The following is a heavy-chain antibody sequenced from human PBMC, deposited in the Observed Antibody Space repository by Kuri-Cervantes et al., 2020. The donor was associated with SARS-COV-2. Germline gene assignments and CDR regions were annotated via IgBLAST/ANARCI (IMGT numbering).Heavy chain of an antibody. D-gene: IGHD3/OR15-3a*01. CDR2: IYYSGST. CDR3: ARVDGLVYYYYYMDV. CDR1: GGSISSYY. J-gene: IGHJ6*03. Sequence: GSLRLSCTVSGGSISSYYWSWIRQPPGKGLEWIGYIYYSGSTNYNPSLKSRVTISVDTSKNQFSLKLSSVTAADTAVYYCARVDGLVYYYYYMDVWGKGTTVTVSS. V-gene: IGHV4-59*01.